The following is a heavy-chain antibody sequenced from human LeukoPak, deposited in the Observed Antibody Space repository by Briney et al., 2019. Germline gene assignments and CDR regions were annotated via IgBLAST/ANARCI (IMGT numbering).Heavy chain of an antibody. CDR3: AKGFGVMVRGVIVRGYGMDV. Sequence: GGSLRLSCAASGFTFSSYAMHWVRQAPGKGLEWVAVISYDGSNKYYADSVKGRFTISRDNSKNTLYLQMNSLRAEDTAVYYCAKGFGVMVRGVIVRGYGMDVWGQGTTVTVSS. D-gene: IGHD3-10*01. CDR2: ISYDGSNK. CDR1: GFTFSSYA. V-gene: IGHV3-30*04. J-gene: IGHJ6*02.